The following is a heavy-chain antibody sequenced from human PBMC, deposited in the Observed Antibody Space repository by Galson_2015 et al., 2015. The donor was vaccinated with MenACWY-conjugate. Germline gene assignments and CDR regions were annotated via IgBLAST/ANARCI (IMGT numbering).Heavy chain of an antibody. CDR3: ARARYSSSWNWFDP. V-gene: IGHV1-18*01. Sequence: SVKVSCKASGYTFTSYGISWVRQAPGQGLEWMGWISAYNGNTNYAQKLQGRVTMTTDTSTSTAYMELRSLRSDDTAVYYLARARYSSSWNWFDPWGQGTLVTVSS. D-gene: IGHD6-13*01. J-gene: IGHJ5*02. CDR2: ISAYNGNT. CDR1: GYTFTSYG.